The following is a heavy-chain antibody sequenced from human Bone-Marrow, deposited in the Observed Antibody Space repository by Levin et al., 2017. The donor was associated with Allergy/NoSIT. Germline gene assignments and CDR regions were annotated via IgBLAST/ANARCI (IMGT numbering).Heavy chain of an antibody. CDR3: ARTGRRLAFGGVIVLGY. CDR2: ISAYNGNT. J-gene: IGHJ4*02. Sequence: GASVKVSCKASGYTFTSYGISWVRQAPGQGLEWMGWISAYNGNTNYAQKLQGRVTMTTDTSTSTAYMELRSLRSDDTAVYYCARTGRRLAFGGVIVLGYWGQGTLVTVSS. V-gene: IGHV1-18*01. D-gene: IGHD3-16*02. CDR1: GYTFTSYG.